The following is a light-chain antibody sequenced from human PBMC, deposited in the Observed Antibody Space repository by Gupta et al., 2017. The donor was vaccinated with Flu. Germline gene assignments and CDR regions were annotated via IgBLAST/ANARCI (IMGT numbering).Light chain of an antibody. Sequence: DTVMTQSPLSLPVTPGEPASISCRSSQSLLHSNGYNYLDWYLQKPGQSPQLLIYLGSNRASGVPDRFSGSGSGTDFTLKISRVEAEDVGVYYCRQALQTPRTFGQGTXVEIK. CDR3: RQALQTPRT. V-gene: IGKV2-28*01. J-gene: IGKJ1*01. CDR1: QSLLHSNGYNY. CDR2: LGS.